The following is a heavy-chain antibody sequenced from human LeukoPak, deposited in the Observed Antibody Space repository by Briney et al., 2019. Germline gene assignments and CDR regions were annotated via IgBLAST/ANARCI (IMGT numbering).Heavy chain of an antibody. CDR1: GFTFSSYW. Sequence: GGSLRLSCAASGFTFSSYWMHWVRQAPGKGLVWVSRINTDGSSTSYADSVKGRFTISRDNAKNTLYLQMNSLRAEDTAVYYCASLPRTGTWDYWGQGTLVTVSS. CDR3: ASLPRTGTWDY. J-gene: IGHJ4*02. V-gene: IGHV3-74*01. D-gene: IGHD1-7*01. CDR2: INTDGSST.